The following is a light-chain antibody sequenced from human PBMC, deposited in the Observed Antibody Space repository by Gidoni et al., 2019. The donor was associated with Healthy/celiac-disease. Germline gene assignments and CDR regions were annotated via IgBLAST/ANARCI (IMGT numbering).Light chain of an antibody. Sequence: VLTQSPGTLSLSPGERARLSCRASQSVSGSYLAWYQQKPGQAPRLLIYGASSRATGIPDRFSGSWSGTDFTLTISRLEPEDFAVYYCQQYGSSPPMYTFXXXTKLEIK. J-gene: IGKJ2*01. V-gene: IGKV3-20*01. CDR1: QSVSGSY. CDR3: QQYGSSPPMYT. CDR2: GAS.